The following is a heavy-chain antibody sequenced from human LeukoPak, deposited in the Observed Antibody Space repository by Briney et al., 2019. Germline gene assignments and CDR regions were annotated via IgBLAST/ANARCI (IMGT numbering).Heavy chain of an antibody. Sequence: GGSLRLSCAASGFTLSSYAMSWVRQAPGKGLEWVSLIYSGGSTYYADSVKGRFTISRDNSKNTLYLQMNSLRVEDTAVYYCARGIAVAGTFDYWGQGTLVTVSS. V-gene: IGHV3-53*01. J-gene: IGHJ4*02. CDR2: IYSGGST. D-gene: IGHD6-19*01. CDR1: GFTLSSYA. CDR3: ARGIAVAGTFDY.